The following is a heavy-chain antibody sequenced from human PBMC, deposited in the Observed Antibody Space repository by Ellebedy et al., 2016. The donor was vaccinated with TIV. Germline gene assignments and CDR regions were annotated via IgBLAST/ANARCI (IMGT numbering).Heavy chain of an antibody. V-gene: IGHV1-2*02. CDR2: IDPVSGAT. CDR3: ARDLGRPLVGATNPYDF. J-gene: IGHJ4*02. CDR1: GYSFTAFY. Sequence: ASVKVSCKASGYSFTAFYIHWMRQAPGHGLEWMGWIDPVSGATNYAQSFQGRVTMTRDASITTAYMEMSGLRSDDAAVYYCARDLGRPLVGATNPYDFWGQGTLVIVSS. D-gene: IGHD1-26*01.